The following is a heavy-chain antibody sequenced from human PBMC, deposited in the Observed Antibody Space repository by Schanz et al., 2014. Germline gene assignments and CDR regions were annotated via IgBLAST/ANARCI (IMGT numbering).Heavy chain of an antibody. V-gene: IGHV3-33*01. CDR3: ASPSGYSDYGTYFDF. Sequence: QVQLVESGGGVVQPGRSLRLSCVASGFTFSSYGMHWVRQAPGKGLEWVAVIWYDENNKYYADSIKGRFTMSRDNSKNTLYLKMNSRGAEDTAVYYCASPSGYSDYGTYFDFWGQGTLVTVSS. CDR2: IWYDENNK. CDR1: GFTFSSYG. J-gene: IGHJ4*02. D-gene: IGHD5-12*01.